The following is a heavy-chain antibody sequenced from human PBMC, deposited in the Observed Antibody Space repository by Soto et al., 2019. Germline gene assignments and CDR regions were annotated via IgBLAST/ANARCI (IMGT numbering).Heavy chain of an antibody. CDR1: GGSISSYY. J-gene: IGHJ5*02. CDR3: ARVVAAAGTEYWFDP. D-gene: IGHD6-13*01. V-gene: IGHV4-59*01. CDR2: IYYSGST. Sequence: SETLSLTCTVSGGSISSYYWSWIRQPPGKGLEWIGYIYYSGSTNYNPSLKSRVTISVDTSKNQFSLKLSSVTAADTAVYYCARVVAAAGTEYWFDPWGQGTLVTVSS.